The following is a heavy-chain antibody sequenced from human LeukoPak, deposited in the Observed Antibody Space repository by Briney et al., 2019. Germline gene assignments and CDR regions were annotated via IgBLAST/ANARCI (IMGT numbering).Heavy chain of an antibody. CDR3: ARDRGRYYMDV. Sequence: GGSLRLSCAASGFTFSSYSMNWVRQAPGKGLEWVSSISSSSSYIYYADSVEGRFTIFRDNAKNSLYLHMNSLRAEDTAVYYCARDRGRYYMDVWGKGTTVTISS. CDR2: ISSSSSYI. CDR1: GFTFSSYS. D-gene: IGHD6-25*01. J-gene: IGHJ6*03. V-gene: IGHV3-21*01.